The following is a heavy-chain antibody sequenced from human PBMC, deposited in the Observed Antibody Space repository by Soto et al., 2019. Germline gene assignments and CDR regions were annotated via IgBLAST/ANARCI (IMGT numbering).Heavy chain of an antibody. CDR1: GFTFSSYA. D-gene: IGHD3-9*01. CDR2: ISYDGSNK. CDR3: ARQYYDILTGYSRFDY. J-gene: IGHJ4*02. V-gene: IGHV3-30-3*01. Sequence: GGSLRLSCAASGFTFSSYAMHWARQAPGKGLEWVAVISYDGSNKYYADSVKGRFTISRDNSKNTLYLQMNSLRAEDTAVYYCARQYYDILTGYSRFDYWGQGTLVTVSS.